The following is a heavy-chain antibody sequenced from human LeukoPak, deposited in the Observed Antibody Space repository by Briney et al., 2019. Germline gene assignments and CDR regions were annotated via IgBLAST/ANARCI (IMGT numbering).Heavy chain of an antibody. CDR3: ARGGWGRGWYFY. V-gene: IGHV1-2*02. CDR2: INPNSGGT. J-gene: IGHJ4*02. D-gene: IGHD6-19*01. CDR1: GYTFTGYY. Sequence: ASVKVSCKASGYTFTGYYVHWVRQAPGLGLEWMGWINPNSGGTNYAQKFQGRVTMTRDTSISTAYMELSRLRSDDTAVYYCARGGWGRGWYFYWGQGTLVTVSS.